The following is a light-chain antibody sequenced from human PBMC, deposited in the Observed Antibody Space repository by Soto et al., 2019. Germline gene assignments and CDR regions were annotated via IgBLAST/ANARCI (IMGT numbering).Light chain of an antibody. V-gene: IGKV1-39*01. CDR1: QSISSY. CDR3: QQSYSTLLFT. CDR2: AAS. J-gene: IGKJ3*01. Sequence: DIQMTQSPSSLSASVGDRVTITCRASQSISSYLNWYQQQPGKAPKLLIYAASSLQSGVPSRFSGGGSATDFTPTISSLQPEDFATYYCQQSYSTLLFTFGPGTKLDIK.